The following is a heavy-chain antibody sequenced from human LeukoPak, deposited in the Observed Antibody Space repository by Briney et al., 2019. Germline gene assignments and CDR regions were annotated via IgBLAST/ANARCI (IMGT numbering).Heavy chain of an antibody. D-gene: IGHD3-22*01. CDR1: GYTFTGYY. CDR3: ARAEYYDSSGYPGDY. CDR2: INPNSGGT. Sequence: ASVTVSCTASGYTFTGYYMHWVRQAPGQGLEWMGWINPNSGGTNYAQKFQGRVTMTRDTSISTAYMELSRLRSDDTAVYYCARAEYYDSSGYPGDYWGQGTLVTVSS. J-gene: IGHJ4*02. V-gene: IGHV1-2*02.